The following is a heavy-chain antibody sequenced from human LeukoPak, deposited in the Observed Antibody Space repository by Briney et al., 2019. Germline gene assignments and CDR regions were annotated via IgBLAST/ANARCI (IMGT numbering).Heavy chain of an antibody. CDR3: ARVGQWLVQPYFDY. Sequence: SETLSLTCTVSGGSLSSYYWSWIRQPAGKGLEWIGRIYTSGSTNYNPSLKSRVTMSVDTSKNQFSLKLGSVTASDTAVYYCARVGQWLVQPYFDYWGQGTLVTVSS. CDR2: IYTSGST. V-gene: IGHV4-4*07. CDR1: GGSLSSYY. D-gene: IGHD6-19*01. J-gene: IGHJ4*02.